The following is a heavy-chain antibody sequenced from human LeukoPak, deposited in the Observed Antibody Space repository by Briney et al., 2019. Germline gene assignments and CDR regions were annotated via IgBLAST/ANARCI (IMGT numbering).Heavy chain of an antibody. CDR3: ARDGPYYYGSGSPPPLDAFDI. Sequence: GASVKVSCKASGYTFTGYYMHWVRQAPGQGLECMGRINPNSGGTNYAQKFQGRVTMTRDTSISTAYMELSRLRSDDTAVYYCARDGPYYYGSGSPPPLDAFDIWGQGTMVTVSS. V-gene: IGHV1-2*06. D-gene: IGHD3-10*01. CDR2: INPNSGGT. CDR1: GYTFTGYY. J-gene: IGHJ3*02.